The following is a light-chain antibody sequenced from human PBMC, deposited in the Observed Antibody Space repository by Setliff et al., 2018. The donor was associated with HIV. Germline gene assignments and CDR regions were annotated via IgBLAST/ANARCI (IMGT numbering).Light chain of an antibody. CDR3: CSYAGSNTLV. J-gene: IGLJ2*01. CDR2: DVD. Sequence: QSVLTQPRSVSGSPGQSVTISCTGSSSDVGGYKYVSWYQQRPGKAPKLLIYDVDRRPSGVPDRLSGSKSGNTASLTISGLHVEDEADYYCCSYAGSNTLVFGGGTQLTV. CDR1: SSDVGGYKY. V-gene: IGLV2-11*01.